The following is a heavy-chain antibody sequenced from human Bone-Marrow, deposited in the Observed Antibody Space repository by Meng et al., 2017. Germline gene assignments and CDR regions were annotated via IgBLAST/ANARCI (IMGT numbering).Heavy chain of an antibody. Sequence: QVQLQESGPGLVRRSETLSLTFTVSGGSVNSGSYAWSWIRQPPGKGLEWIGNIYYSGTTNYNPSLKSRVTISIDASKNQFSLMLSSLTAADTAVYYCARGQYYWGQGTLVTVSS. V-gene: IGHV4-61*01. J-gene: IGHJ4*02. CDR3: ARGQYY. CDR2: IYYSGTT. CDR1: GGSVNSGSYA.